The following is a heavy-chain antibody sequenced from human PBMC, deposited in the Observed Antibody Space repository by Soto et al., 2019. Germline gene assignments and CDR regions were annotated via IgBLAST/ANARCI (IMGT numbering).Heavy chain of an antibody. Sequence: GGSLRLSCAASGFTFSSYAMSWVRQAPGKGLEWVSAISGSGGSTYYADSVKGRFTISRDNSKNTLYLQMNSLRAEDTAVYYCAKDSLGYCSGGSCYHFFDYWGQGTLVTVSS. V-gene: IGHV3-23*01. J-gene: IGHJ4*02. CDR1: GFTFSSYA. CDR3: AKDSLGYCSGGSCYHFFDY. D-gene: IGHD2-15*01. CDR2: ISGSGGST.